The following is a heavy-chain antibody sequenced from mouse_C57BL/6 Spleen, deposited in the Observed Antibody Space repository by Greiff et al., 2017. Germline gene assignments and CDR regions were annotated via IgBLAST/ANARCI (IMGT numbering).Heavy chain of an antibody. CDR3: ASPYYGSSPYWYFDV. CDR2: ISNGGGST. Sequence: EVMLVESGGGLVQPGGSLKLSCAASGFTFSDYYMYWVRQTPEKRLEWVAYISNGGGSTYYPDTVKGRFTISRDNAKNTLYLQMSRLKSEDTAMYYCASPYYGSSPYWYFDVWGTGTTVTVSS. CDR1: GFTFSDYY. J-gene: IGHJ1*03. V-gene: IGHV5-12*01. D-gene: IGHD1-1*01.